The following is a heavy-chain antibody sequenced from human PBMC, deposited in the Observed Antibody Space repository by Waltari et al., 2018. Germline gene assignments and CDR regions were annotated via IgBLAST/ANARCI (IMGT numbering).Heavy chain of an antibody. V-gene: IGHV3-53*01. CDR3: ARDTIFGHREGMDV. J-gene: IGHJ6*02. Sequence: EVQLVESGGGLIQPGGSLRLSCAASGFTVSSNYMSWVRQAPGKGLEWVSVIYSGGSTYYADSVKGRFTISRDNSKNTLYLQMNSLRAEDTAVYYCARDTIFGHREGMDVWGQGTTVTVSS. CDR1: GFTVSSNY. D-gene: IGHD3-3*01. CDR2: IYSGGST.